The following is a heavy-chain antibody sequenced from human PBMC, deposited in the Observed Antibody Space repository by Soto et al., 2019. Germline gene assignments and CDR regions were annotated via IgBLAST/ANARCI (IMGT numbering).Heavy chain of an antibody. Sequence: SVKVSCKASGGTFSSYAISWVRQAPGQGLEWMGGIIPIFGTANYAQKFQGRVTITADESTSTAYMELSSLRSEDTAVYYCARGRGDPSLYYYYGMDVWGQGTMVTVSS. CDR2: IIPIFGTA. J-gene: IGHJ6*02. CDR1: GGTFSSYA. CDR3: ARGRGDPSLYYYYGMDV. V-gene: IGHV1-69*13. D-gene: IGHD3-10*01.